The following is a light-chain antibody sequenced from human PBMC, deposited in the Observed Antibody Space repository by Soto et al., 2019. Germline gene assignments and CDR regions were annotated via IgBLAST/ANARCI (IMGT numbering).Light chain of an antibody. Sequence: PSTLSASVGDRVTITCRASQSISSWLAWYQQKPGKAPKLLIYDASSLESGVPSRFSGSGSGTEFTLTISSLQPDDFATYYCQQYNSYWTFGQGTKVDIK. CDR2: DAS. CDR1: QSISSW. V-gene: IGKV1-5*01. J-gene: IGKJ1*01. CDR3: QQYNSYWT.